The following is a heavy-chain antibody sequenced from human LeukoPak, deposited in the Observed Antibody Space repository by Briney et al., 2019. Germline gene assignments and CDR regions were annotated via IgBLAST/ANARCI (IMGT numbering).Heavy chain of an antibody. V-gene: IGHV1-8*03. CDR3: ARRRYNWNGYDY. Sequence: ASVKVSCKASGGTFSSYAISWVRQATGQGLEWMGWMNPNSGNTGYAQKFQGRVTITRNTSISTAYMELSSLRSEDTAVYYCARRRYNWNGYDYWGQGTLVTVSS. D-gene: IGHD1-1*01. CDR1: GGTFSSYA. J-gene: IGHJ4*02. CDR2: MNPNSGNT.